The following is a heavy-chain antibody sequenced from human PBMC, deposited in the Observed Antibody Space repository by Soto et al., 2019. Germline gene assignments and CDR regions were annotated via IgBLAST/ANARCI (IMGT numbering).Heavy chain of an antibody. Sequence: QVQLVQSGTEVRKPGSSVNVSCQASGDTFDTYTFSWVRQAPGQGLQWMGAIIPMFRTTNYAPRFQGRLTLTAAASTRIVSLALNSLTFADTAVSYCAGGDGGAAAFELWGQGTMLAVSS. CDR2: IIPMFRTT. D-gene: IGHD1-26*01. J-gene: IGHJ3*01. CDR1: GDTFDTYT. V-gene: IGHV1-69*12. CDR3: AGGDGGAAAFEL.